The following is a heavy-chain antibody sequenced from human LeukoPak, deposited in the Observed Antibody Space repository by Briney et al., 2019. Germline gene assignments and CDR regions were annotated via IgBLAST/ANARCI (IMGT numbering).Heavy chain of an antibody. CDR2: INHSGST. CDR3: ARRSSKLLWFGPHGAFDI. CDR1: GGSFSGYY. Sequence: SETLSLTCAVYGGSFSGYYWSWIRQPPGKGLEWIGEINHSGSTNYNPSLKSRVTISVDTSKNQFSLKLSSVTAADTAVYYCARRSSKLLWFGPHGAFDIWGQGTMVTVSS. D-gene: IGHD3-10*01. V-gene: IGHV4-34*01. J-gene: IGHJ3*02.